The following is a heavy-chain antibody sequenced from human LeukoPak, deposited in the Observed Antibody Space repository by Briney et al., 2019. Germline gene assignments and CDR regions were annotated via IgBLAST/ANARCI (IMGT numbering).Heavy chain of an antibody. CDR2: INAGNGNT. CDR3: ARSYSNFYYYYYMDV. D-gene: IGHD4-11*01. J-gene: IGHJ6*03. CDR1: GYTFTSYA. V-gene: IGHV1-3*01. Sequence: GASVKVSCKASGYTFTSYAMHWVRQAPGQRLEWMGWINAGNGNTKYSQKFQGRVTITRDTSASTAYMELRSLRSDDTAVYYCARSYSNFYYYYYMDVWGKGTTVTVSS.